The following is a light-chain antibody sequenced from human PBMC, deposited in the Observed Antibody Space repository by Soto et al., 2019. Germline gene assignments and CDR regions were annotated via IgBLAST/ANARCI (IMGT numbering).Light chain of an antibody. CDR1: STALGGYNY. J-gene: IGLJ2*01. CDR3: SSYTTSNTI. CDR2: DVT. Sequence: QSALTQPASVSGSPGQSITISCTGTSTALGGYNYVSWYQQHPGKAPKLIIYDVTNRPSGISNRFSGSKSGNTASLTISGLQADDEADYYCSSYTTSNTIFGGGTKVTVL. V-gene: IGLV2-14*03.